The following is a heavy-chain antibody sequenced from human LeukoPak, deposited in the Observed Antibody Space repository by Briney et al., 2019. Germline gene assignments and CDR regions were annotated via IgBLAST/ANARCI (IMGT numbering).Heavy chain of an antibody. J-gene: IGHJ4*02. CDR3: ATNYDYVWGSYRYTFDY. CDR1: GYTFTSYY. Sequence: GASVKVSCKASGYTFTSYYMHWVRQAPGQGLEWMGWINTNTGNPTYAQGFTGRFVFSLDTSVSTAYLQISSLKAEDTAVYYCATNYDYVWGSYRYTFDYWGQGTLVTVSS. CDR2: INTNTGNP. D-gene: IGHD3-16*02. V-gene: IGHV7-4-1*02.